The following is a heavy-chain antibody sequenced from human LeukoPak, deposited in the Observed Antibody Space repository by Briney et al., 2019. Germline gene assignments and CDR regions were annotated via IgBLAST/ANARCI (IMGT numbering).Heavy chain of an antibody. J-gene: IGHJ4*02. D-gene: IGHD3-10*01. CDR3: ARGSNYYGSGSYSLAYFDY. V-gene: IGHV1-18*01. CDR2: IIAYSGNT. CDR1: GYTFASYG. Sequence: ASVKVSCKASGYTFASYGISWWLRAPGQGLEWMGWIIAYSGNTNYAQNLQGRVTMTTDTSTSTAYMELRSLRSDDTAVYYCARGSNYYGSGSYSLAYFDYWGQGTLVTVSS.